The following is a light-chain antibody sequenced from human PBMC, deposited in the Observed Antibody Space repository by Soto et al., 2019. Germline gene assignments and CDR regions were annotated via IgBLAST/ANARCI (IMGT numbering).Light chain of an antibody. V-gene: IGKV1-5*03. J-gene: IGKJ1*01. CDR1: QSISSW. Sequence: DIQMTQSPSTLSASVGDRVTITCRASQSISSWVAGYQQKRGKAPKFLIYKACILESGVPSGFIGSGSGTDFSLAIGSLQLEDVAVYYCKQYNNWLRTFGRGSKVDI. CDR3: KQYNNWLRT. CDR2: KAC.